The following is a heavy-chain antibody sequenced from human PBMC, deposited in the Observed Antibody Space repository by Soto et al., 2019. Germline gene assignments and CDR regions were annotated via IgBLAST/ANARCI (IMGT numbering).Heavy chain of an antibody. Sequence: PGGSLRLSCAASGFTFTRYSMNWVCQAPGKGLEWVASISSTTNYIYYGESLKGRLTISRDNAKNSMYLQMNTLRAEDTAVYYCARESEDLSSNLDYWGQGTLVTVSS. CDR2: ISSTTNYI. J-gene: IGHJ4*02. V-gene: IGHV3-21*06. CDR3: ARESEDLSSNLDY. CDR1: GFTFTRYS.